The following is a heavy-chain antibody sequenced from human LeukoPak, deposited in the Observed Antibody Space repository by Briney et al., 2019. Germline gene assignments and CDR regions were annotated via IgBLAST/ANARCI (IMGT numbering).Heavy chain of an antibody. CDR1: GGSISSYY. CDR2: IYTSGST. CDR3: ARGGWYRGWFDP. V-gene: IGHV4-4*07. D-gene: IGHD6-19*01. J-gene: IGHJ5*02. Sequence: SETLSLTCTVSGGSISSYYWSRIRQPAGKGLEWIGRIYTSGSTNYNPSLKSRVTMSVDTSKNQFSLKLSSVTAADTAVYYCARGGWYRGWFDPWGQGTLVTVSS.